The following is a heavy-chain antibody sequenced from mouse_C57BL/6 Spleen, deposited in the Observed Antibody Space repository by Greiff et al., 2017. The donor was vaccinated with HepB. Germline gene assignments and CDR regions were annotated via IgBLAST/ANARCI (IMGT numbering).Heavy chain of an antibody. D-gene: IGHD3-3*01. CDR2: ISYDGSN. Sequence: EVQLQESGPGLVKPSQSLSLTCSVTGYSITSGYYWNWIRQFPGNKLEWMGYISYDGSNNYNPSLKNRISITRDTSKNQFFLKLNSVTTEDTATYYCARRGLGGGLWWYFDVWGTGTTVTVSS. CDR3: ARRGLGGGLWWYFDV. CDR1: GYSITSGYY. V-gene: IGHV3-6*01. J-gene: IGHJ1*03.